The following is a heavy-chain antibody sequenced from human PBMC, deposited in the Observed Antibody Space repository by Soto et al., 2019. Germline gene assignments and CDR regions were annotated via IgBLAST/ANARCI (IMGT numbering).Heavy chain of an antibody. CDR1: GYSFTSYW. V-gene: IGHV5-51*01. D-gene: IGHD4-17*01. Sequence: GESLKISCKGSGYSFTSYWIGWVRQMPGKGLEWMGIIYPGDSDTRYSPSFQGQVTISADKSISTAYLQWSSLAASDTAMYYCARHQNIYGDYFNYYYYGMDVWGQGTTVTVSS. CDR3: ARHQNIYGDYFNYYYYGMDV. J-gene: IGHJ6*01. CDR2: IYPGDSDT.